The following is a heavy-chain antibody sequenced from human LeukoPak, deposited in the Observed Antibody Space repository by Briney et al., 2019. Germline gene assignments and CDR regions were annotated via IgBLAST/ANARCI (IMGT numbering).Heavy chain of an antibody. CDR1: GGSFSSYA. Sequence: ASVKVSCKASGGSFSSYAISWVRQAPGQGLEWMGGIIPIFGTANYAQKFQGRVTITAGESTSTAYMELSSLRSEDTAVYYCARAGGEAAAAIDAFDIWGQGTMVTVSS. V-gene: IGHV1-69*13. CDR3: ARAGGEAAAAIDAFDI. J-gene: IGHJ3*02. CDR2: IIPIFGTA. D-gene: IGHD6-13*01.